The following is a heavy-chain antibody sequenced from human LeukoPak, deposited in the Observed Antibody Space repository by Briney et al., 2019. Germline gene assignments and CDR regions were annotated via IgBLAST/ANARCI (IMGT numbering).Heavy chain of an antibody. CDR3: ARRGSSWYEGFDY. Sequence: DPSETLSLTCTVSGGSISSYYWSWLRQPPGKGLEWIGYIYYSGSTNYNPSLKSRVTISVDTSKNQFSLKLSSVTAADTAVYYCARRGSSWYEGFDYWGQGTLVTVSS. V-gene: IGHV4-59*08. CDR2: IYYSGST. D-gene: IGHD6-13*01. J-gene: IGHJ4*02. CDR1: GGSISSYY.